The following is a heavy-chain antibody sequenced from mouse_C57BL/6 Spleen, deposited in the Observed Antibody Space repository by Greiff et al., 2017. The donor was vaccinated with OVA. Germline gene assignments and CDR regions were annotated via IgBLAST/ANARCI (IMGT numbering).Heavy chain of an antibody. CDR3: ARIYYGSSYWYFDV. D-gene: IGHD1-1*01. J-gene: IGHJ1*03. CDR2: ISDGGSYT. V-gene: IGHV5-4*03. CDR1: GFTFSSYA. Sequence: DVMLVESGGGLVKPGGSLKLSCAASGFTFSSYAMSWVRQTPEKRLEWVATISDGGSYTYYPDNVKGRFTISRDNAKNNLYLQMSHLKSEDTAMYYCARIYYGSSYWYFDVWGTGTTVTVSS.